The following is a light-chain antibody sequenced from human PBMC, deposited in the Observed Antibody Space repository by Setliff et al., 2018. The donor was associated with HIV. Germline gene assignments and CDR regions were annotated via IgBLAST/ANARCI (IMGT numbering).Light chain of an antibody. J-gene: IGLJ1*01. Sequence: QSALTQPASVSGSPGQSITISCTGTSSDVGGYSYVSWYQQHPGKAPKLIIYEVRNRPSGVSNLSSGSKSGNTASLTISGLQAEDEADYYCSSYAITNTLPFGTGTKVTVL. V-gene: IGLV2-14*01. CDR2: EVR. CDR3: SSYAITNTLP. CDR1: SSDVGGYSY.